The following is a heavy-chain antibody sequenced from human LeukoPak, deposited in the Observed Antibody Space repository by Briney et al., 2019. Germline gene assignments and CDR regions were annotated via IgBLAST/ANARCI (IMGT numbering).Heavy chain of an antibody. D-gene: IGHD2-15*01. J-gene: IGHJ4*02. V-gene: IGHV4-39*01. CDR1: DDFIRTYHYY. CDR2: LHFSGTP. CDR3: TRVVVVHKFGNF. Sequence: PSETLTLACSVCDDFIRTYHYYSRWIRQPPGKGLEWVGSLHFSGTPYYSPSLSSRVAVSRDTSNNQFSLTLKSVTATATAVYFSTRVVVVHKFGNFWGPGILVTVSS.